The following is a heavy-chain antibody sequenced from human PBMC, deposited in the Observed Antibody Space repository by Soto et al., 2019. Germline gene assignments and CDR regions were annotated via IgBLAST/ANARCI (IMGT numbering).Heavy chain of an antibody. CDR2: IIPIFGTA. CDR1: GGTFSRYA. D-gene: IGHD1-26*01. V-gene: IGHV1-69*13. J-gene: IGHJ4*02. CDR3: ARVLVGAPYYFDY. Sequence: VASVKVSCKASGGTFSRYAISWARQAPGQGLEWMGGIIPIFGTANYAQKFQGRVTITADESTSTAYMELNSLRSEDTALYYCARVLVGAPYYFDYWGQGTLVTVS.